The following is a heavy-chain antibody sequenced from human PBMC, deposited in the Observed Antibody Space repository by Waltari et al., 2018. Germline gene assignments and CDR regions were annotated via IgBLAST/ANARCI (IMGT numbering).Heavy chain of an antibody. J-gene: IGHJ4*02. D-gene: IGHD1-26*01. CDR2: INHSGST. V-gene: IGHV4-34*01. CDR3: AKDGGSIPFDY. CDR1: GGSFSGYY. Sequence: QVQLQQWGVGLLKPSETLSLTCAVYGGSFSGYYWSWIRQPPGKGLEWIGEINHSGSTNYNPSLKSRVTISVDTSKNQFSLKLSSVTAADTAVYYCAKDGGSIPFDYWGQGTLVTVSS.